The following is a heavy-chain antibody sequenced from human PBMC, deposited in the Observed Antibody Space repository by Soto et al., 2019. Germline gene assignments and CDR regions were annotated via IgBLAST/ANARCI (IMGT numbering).Heavy chain of an antibody. Sequence: ASVKVSCKASGYTFTSYGISWVRQAPGQGLEWMGWISAYNGNTNYAQKLQGRVTMTTDTSTSTAYMELRSLRSDDTAVYYCARDYSIWYSDEGGYPTHGYWGKGTLVTVSS. D-gene: IGHD6-13*01. V-gene: IGHV1-18*01. CDR2: ISAYNGNT. J-gene: IGHJ4*02. CDR1: GYTFTSYG. CDR3: ARDYSIWYSDEGGYPTHGY.